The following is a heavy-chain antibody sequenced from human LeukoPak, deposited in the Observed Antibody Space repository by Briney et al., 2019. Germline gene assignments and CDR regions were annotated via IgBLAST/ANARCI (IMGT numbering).Heavy chain of an antibody. CDR1: GCPFSSYA. CDR3: VRGYSFGPYGMDV. J-gene: IGHJ6*02. Sequence: GGALRLSCSASGCPFSSYAMHWVRQAPGKGLEYVSAISDSGGSTYYADSVKGRFTISRDNSKNTLYLQMSSLRAGDTAVYFCVRGYSFGPYGMDVWGQGTTVTVSS. D-gene: IGHD2-15*01. CDR2: ISDSGGST. V-gene: IGHV3-64D*09.